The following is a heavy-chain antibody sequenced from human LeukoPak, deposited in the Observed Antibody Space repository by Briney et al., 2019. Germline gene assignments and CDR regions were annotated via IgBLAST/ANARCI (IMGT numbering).Heavy chain of an antibody. J-gene: IGHJ6*04. CDR2: ITGSSYYI. V-gene: IGHV3-21*01. CDR3: AELGITMIGGV. Sequence: GGSLRLSCAASGFTFSSYSMNWVRQAPGKGLEWISSITGSSYYIYYADSVRGRFTISRDNAKNSLYLQMNSLRAEDTAVYYCAELGITMIGGVWGKGTTVTISS. D-gene: IGHD3-10*02. CDR1: GFTFSSYS.